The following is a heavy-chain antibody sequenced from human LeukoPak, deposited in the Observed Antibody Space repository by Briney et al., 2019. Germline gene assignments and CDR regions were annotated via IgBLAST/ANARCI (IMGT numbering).Heavy chain of an antibody. CDR2: INHSGST. V-gene: IGHV4-34*01. CDR1: GGSFSGYY. CDR3: ARVMASYYYGSGSPNDY. D-gene: IGHD3-10*01. Sequence: PSETLSLTCAVYGGSFSGYYWSWIRQPPGKGLEWIGEINHSGSTNYNPSLKSRVTISVDTSKNQFSLKLSSVTAADTAVYYCARVMASYYYGSGSPNDYWGQGTLVTVSS. J-gene: IGHJ4*02.